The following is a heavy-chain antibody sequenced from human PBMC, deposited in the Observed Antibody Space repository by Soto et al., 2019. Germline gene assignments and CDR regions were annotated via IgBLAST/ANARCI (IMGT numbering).Heavy chain of an antibody. J-gene: IGHJ4*02. CDR1: GGTFSSYA. Sequence: ASVTVSCKASGGTFSSYAISWVRQAPGQGLEWMGGIIPIFGTANYAQKFQGRVTITADESTSTAYMELSSLRSEDTAVYYCARGYYYDSSGYLPLQYYFDYWGQGTLVTVSS. CDR2: IIPIFGTA. D-gene: IGHD3-22*01. CDR3: ARGYYYDSSGYLPLQYYFDY. V-gene: IGHV1-69*13.